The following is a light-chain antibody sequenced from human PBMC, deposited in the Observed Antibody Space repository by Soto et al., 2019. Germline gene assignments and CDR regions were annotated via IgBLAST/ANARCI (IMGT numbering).Light chain of an antibody. CDR3: QQYNSYSGAYT. V-gene: IGKV1-5*01. CDR1: QSISSW. CDR2: DAS. J-gene: IGKJ2*01. Sequence: DIQMTQSPSTLSASVGDRVTITCRASQSISSWLAWYQQKPGKAPKLLIYDASSLESGVPSRFSGSGSGTEFTLTISSLQPDDFATDYCQQYNSYSGAYTFGQGTKLEIK.